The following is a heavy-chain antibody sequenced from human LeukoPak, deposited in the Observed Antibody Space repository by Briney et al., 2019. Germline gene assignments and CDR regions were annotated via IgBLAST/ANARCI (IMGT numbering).Heavy chain of an antibody. CDR1: GFTFSDYD. CDR2: ISTSSSST. Sequence: PGGSLRLSCAAYGFTFSDYDMSWIRQDPGKGLEWVSYISTSSSSTNYADPVKGRFTISRDNAKNSLFLQMNSLRAEDTAVYYCARDRGGAAAHWGQGTLVTVSS. J-gene: IGHJ4*02. V-gene: IGHV3-11*05. D-gene: IGHD3-16*01. CDR3: ARDRGGAAAH.